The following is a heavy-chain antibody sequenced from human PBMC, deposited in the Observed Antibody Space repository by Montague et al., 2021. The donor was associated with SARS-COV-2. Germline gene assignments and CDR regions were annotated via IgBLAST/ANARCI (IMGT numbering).Heavy chain of an antibody. CDR3: ARQEPIVVVVAAARGWFDP. Sequence: SETLSLTCTVSGGSISSSSYYWGWIRQPPGKGLEWIGSIYYSGSTYYNPSLKSRVTISVDTSKNQFSLKLSSVTAADTALYYCARQEPIVVVVAAARGWFDPWGQGTLVTVSP. CDR2: IYYSGST. D-gene: IGHD2-15*01. V-gene: IGHV4-39*01. CDR1: GGSISSSSYY. J-gene: IGHJ5*02.